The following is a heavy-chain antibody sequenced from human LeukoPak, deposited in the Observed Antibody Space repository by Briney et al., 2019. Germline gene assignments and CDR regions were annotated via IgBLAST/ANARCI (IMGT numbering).Heavy chain of an antibody. V-gene: IGHV3-53*01. CDR3: ARGVYSTVEGSLIWFDP. CDR2: IYSGGST. J-gene: IGHJ5*02. D-gene: IGHD6-13*01. Sequence: GGSLRLSCAASGFTVSCNYMSWVRLAHGMGQEWVSVIYSGGSTYYADSVKGRFTISKDNAENSLFLQMVSLRAEDTAIYYCARGVYSTVEGSLIWFDPWGQGTLVTVSS. CDR1: GFTVSCNY.